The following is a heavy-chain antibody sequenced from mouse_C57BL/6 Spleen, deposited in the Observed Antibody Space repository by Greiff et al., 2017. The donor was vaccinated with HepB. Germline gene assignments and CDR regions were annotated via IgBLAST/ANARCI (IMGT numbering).Heavy chain of an antibody. J-gene: IGHJ4*01. CDR3: VRAYYYGSRGYAMDY. D-gene: IGHD1-1*01. Sequence: EVQVVESGGGLVQPKGSLKLSCAASGFTFNTYAMHWVRQAPGKGLEWVARIRSKSSNYATYYTDSVKDRFTISRDDSQSMLYLQINNLKTEDTAMYYCVRAYYYGSRGYAMDYWGQGTSVTVSS. CDR2: IRSKSSNYAT. CDR1: GFTFNTYA. V-gene: IGHV10-3*01.